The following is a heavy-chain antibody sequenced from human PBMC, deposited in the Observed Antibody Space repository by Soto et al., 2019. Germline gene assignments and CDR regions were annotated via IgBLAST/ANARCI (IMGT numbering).Heavy chain of an antibody. D-gene: IGHD3-16*02. V-gene: IGHV4-31*03. Sequence: SETLSLTCTVSGGSISSGGYYWSWIRQHPGKGLEWIGYIYYSGSTYYNPSLKSRVTISVDTSKNQFSLKLSSVTAADTAVYYCARGVSAMITFGGVIVMWFDPWGQGTLVTVS. CDR2: IYYSGST. CDR1: GGSISSGGYY. J-gene: IGHJ5*02. CDR3: ARGVSAMITFGGVIVMWFDP.